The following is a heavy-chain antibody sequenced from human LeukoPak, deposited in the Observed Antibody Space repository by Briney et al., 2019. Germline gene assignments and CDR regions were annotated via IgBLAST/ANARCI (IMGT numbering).Heavy chain of an antibody. CDR2: MNPKSGAT. CDR3: ARGSDYDDYSYMDF. CDR1: GYRFTGYY. J-gene: IGHJ6*03. V-gene: IGHV1-2*02. Sequence: GASVKVSCKTSGYRFTGYYLHWVRQAPGQGLEWMGWMNPKSGATDYARKFQGRVTMTRDTSISTAYMELTRLRSDDTAVYFCARGSDYDDYSYMDFWGKGTTVTVSS.